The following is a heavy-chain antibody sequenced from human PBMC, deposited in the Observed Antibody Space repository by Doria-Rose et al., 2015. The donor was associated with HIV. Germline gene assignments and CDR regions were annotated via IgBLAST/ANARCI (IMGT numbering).Heavy chain of an antibody. J-gene: IGHJ4*02. Sequence: SCKASGGTFSSYTISWVRQAPGQGLEWMGGIIPIFGTANYALKFQGRVTITADASTSTAYMELSSLRAEDTAVYYCAREGDYYGSGRDYLDYWGQGTLVTVSS. V-gene: IGHV1-69*01. CDR2: IIPIFGTA. D-gene: IGHD3-10*01. CDR3: AREGDYYGSGRDYLDY. CDR1: GGTFSSYT.